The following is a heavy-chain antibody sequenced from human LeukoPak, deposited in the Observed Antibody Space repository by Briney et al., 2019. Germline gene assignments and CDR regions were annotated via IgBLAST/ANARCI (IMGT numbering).Heavy chain of an antibody. V-gene: IGHV3-30-3*01. J-gene: IGHJ6*02. Sequence: GRSLRLSCAASGLTFSSYAMHWVRQAPGKGLEWVAVISYDGSNKYYADSVKGRFTISRDNSKNTLYLQMNSLRAEDTAVYYCARYCGGGCYGMDVWGQGTTVTVSS. D-gene: IGHD2-21*02. CDR2: ISYDGSNK. CDR3: ARYCGGGCYGMDV. CDR1: GLTFSSYA.